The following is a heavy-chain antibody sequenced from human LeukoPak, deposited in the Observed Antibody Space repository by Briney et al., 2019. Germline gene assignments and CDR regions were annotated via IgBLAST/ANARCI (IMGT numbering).Heavy chain of an antibody. CDR3: ARGYGSGSYIFDY. CDR2: IWYDGSNK. Sequence: GRSLRLSCAASGFTFRSYGMHWVRQAPGKGLEWVAVIWYDGSNKYYADSVKGRFTISRDNSKNTLYLKMNSLRAEDTAVYYCARGYGSGSYIFDYWGQGTLVTVSS. D-gene: IGHD3-10*01. J-gene: IGHJ4*02. V-gene: IGHV3-33*01. CDR1: GFTFRSYG.